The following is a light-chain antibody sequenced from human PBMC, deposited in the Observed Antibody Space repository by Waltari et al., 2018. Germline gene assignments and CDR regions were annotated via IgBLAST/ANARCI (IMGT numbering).Light chain of an antibody. V-gene: IGKV1-9*01. CDR1: EGISTY. J-gene: IGKJ4*01. CDR3: QQLDKYPLT. Sequence: IQLTQSPSSLSASVGDKVTITCRASEGISTYLAWYQQQPGKALKLLIYGASTLQGGVPSRFSGSGSGTDFTLTISSLQPGDFATYYCQQLDKYPLTFGGGTKVEIK. CDR2: GAS.